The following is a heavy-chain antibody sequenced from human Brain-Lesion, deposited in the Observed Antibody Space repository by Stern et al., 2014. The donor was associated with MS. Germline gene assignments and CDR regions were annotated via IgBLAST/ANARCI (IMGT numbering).Heavy chain of an antibody. Sequence: VHLVESGPGLVKPSETLSLTCTVSGDSMNSGGYYWSWIRQHPGKGLEWIGYIYYSGGTDYNPSLKSRVTISVDTSKNQFSLKLNSVTAADTAVYYCAREGNYHAGNWFGPWGQGTLVSVSS. CDR2: IYYSGGT. J-gene: IGHJ5*02. CDR3: AREGNYHAGNWFGP. V-gene: IGHV4-31*03. D-gene: IGHD1-7*01. CDR1: GDSMNSGGYY.